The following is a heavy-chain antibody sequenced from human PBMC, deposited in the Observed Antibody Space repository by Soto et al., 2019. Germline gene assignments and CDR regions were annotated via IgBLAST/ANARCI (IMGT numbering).Heavy chain of an antibody. D-gene: IGHD6-6*01. CDR2: ISDSGGST. J-gene: IGHJ4*02. Sequence: PGGSLRLSCAASGFTFSRYAMRWVRQAPGKGLEWVSAISDSGGSTYYAESVKGRFTISRDNSKNTLYLQMNSLRAEDTAVYYCAKRVEYSSSTHYFDYWGQGTLGTVSS. CDR1: GFTFSRYA. V-gene: IGHV3-23*01. CDR3: AKRVEYSSSTHYFDY.